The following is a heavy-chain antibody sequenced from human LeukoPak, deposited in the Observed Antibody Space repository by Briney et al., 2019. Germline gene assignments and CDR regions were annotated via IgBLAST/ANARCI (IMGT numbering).Heavy chain of an antibody. CDR1: GFTFSSYA. V-gene: IGHV3-23*01. D-gene: IGHD6-19*01. CDR2: ISGSGSTT. CDR3: AKREGSGTGAFDV. Sequence: GGSLRLSCAASGFTFSSYAMSWVRQAPGKGVEWVSSISGSGSTTFYADSVKGRFTISRDNSKNTLSLQIDRLRAEDTAVYYCAKREGSGTGAFDVWGQGTMVAVSS. J-gene: IGHJ3*01.